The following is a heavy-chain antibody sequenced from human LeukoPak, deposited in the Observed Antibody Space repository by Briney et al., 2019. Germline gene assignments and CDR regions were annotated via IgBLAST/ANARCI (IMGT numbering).Heavy chain of an antibody. V-gene: IGHV4-39*07. CDR2: IYYSGST. CDR3: ARLNPLRYFDWLSPLPYYFDY. Sequence: SQTLSLTCTVSGGSISSSSYYWGWIRQPPGKGLEWIGSIYYSGSTYYNPSLKSRVTISVDTSKNQFSLKLSSVTAADTAVYYCARLNPLRYFDWLSPLPYYFDYRGQGTLVTVSS. J-gene: IGHJ4*02. CDR1: GGSISSSSYY. D-gene: IGHD3-9*01.